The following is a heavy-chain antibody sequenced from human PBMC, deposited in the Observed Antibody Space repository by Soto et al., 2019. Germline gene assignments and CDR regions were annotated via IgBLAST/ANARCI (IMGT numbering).Heavy chain of an antibody. D-gene: IGHD1-26*01. CDR3: ARVRRTEGALPLGAFDI. CDR1: GGSIGTYY. V-gene: IGHV4-4*07. J-gene: IGHJ3*02. CDR2: VYTSGSA. Sequence: QVKLQESGPGLVKPSETLSLTCNVSGGSIGTYYWSWIRQPAGKGLEWIGRVYTSGSANYNPSLKRRVTMSVHASKTQFSLNLSSVTAADTAVYYCARVRRTEGALPLGAFDIWGQGTMVTVSS.